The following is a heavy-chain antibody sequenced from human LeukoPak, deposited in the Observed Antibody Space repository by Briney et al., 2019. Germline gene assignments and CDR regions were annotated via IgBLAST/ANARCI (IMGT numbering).Heavy chain of an antibody. CDR1: GLTFNNYA. D-gene: IGHD3-9*01. Sequence: GGSLRLSCAASGLTFNNYAMSWVRQAPGKGLEWVSGISGGGGSTYYADSVKGRFTISGDNSKNTLYLQMNGLRAEDTAVYYCAKYGDILTGYPYYFDYWGQGTLVTVSS. J-gene: IGHJ4*02. CDR2: ISGGGGST. V-gene: IGHV3-23*01. CDR3: AKYGDILTGYPYYFDY.